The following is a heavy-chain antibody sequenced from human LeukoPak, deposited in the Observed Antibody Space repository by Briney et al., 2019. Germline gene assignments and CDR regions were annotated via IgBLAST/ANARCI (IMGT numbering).Heavy chain of an antibody. CDR3: ARSLLVEMANNEGGPFDY. V-gene: IGHV3-48*03. Sequence: PGGSLRLSCAASGFTFSSYEMNWVRQAPGKGLEWVSYISSSGSTIYYADSVKGRFTISRDNAKNSLYLQMNSLRAEDTAVYYCARSLLVEMANNEGGPFDYWGQGTLVTVSS. D-gene: IGHD5-24*01. CDR2: ISSSGSTI. CDR1: GFTFSSYE. J-gene: IGHJ4*02.